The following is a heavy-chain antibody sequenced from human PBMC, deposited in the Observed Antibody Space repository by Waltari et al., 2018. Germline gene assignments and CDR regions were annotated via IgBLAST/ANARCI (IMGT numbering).Heavy chain of an antibody. J-gene: IGHJ4*02. CDR3: AREYSGYDWGLDY. CDR1: GGSISSSRYL. Sequence: QLQLQESGPGLVKPSETLSLPCTVSGGSISSSRYLWGWIRQPPGKGLEWIGSLYYSGSTYYNPSLKSRVTISVDTSKNQFSLKLSSVTAADTAVYYCAREYSGYDWGLDYWGQGTLVTVSS. CDR2: LYYSGST. D-gene: IGHD5-12*01. V-gene: IGHV4-39*07.